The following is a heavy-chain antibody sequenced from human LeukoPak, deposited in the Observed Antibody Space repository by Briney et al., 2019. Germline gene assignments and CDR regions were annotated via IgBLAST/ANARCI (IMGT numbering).Heavy chain of an antibody. J-gene: IGHJ6*03. CDR3: AKDWNYYDTSVPFYYYYMEA. V-gene: IGHV3-30*18. CDR2: VSYDGSDK. D-gene: IGHD3-22*01. CDR1: GFTFSVYG. Sequence: TGGSLRLSCAASGFTFSVYGMHWVRQAPGKGLEWVAVVSYDGSDKYYSDSVEGRFSISRDNSKNTVYLQMSSLRAEDTAVYFCAKDWNYYDTSVPFYYYYMEAWGKGTTVTVSS.